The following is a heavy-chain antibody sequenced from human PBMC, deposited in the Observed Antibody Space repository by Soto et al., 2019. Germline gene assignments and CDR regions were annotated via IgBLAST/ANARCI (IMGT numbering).Heavy chain of an antibody. J-gene: IGHJ4*02. D-gene: IGHD3-9*01. V-gene: IGHV1-18*01. CDR1: GSTFTRYG. Sequence: QVPLVQSGAEVKKPGASVKVSCKASGSTFTRYGISWVRQAPGQGPEWMGWISAYNGNTNYAQNLQGRVTMTTGTSTSTAYMELRSLRSDDTAVYYFARDYIRLYYDILTGYRFFDYWGQGTLVTVSS. CDR3: ARDYIRLYYDILTGYRFFDY. CDR2: ISAYNGNT.